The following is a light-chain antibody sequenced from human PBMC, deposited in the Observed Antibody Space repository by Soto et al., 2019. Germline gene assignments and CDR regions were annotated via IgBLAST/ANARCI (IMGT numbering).Light chain of an antibody. Sequence: EIVLTHSPVTLSLSPGEIATLSCWASQGVSSSLAWYQQKPGQAPRLLIYDASNRATGIPARFSGSGSGTDFTLTISSLEPEDFAVYYCQQRSNWPMSTFGHGTRLEIK. J-gene: IGKJ5*01. CDR3: QQRSNWPMST. V-gene: IGKV3-11*01. CDR1: QGVSSS. CDR2: DAS.